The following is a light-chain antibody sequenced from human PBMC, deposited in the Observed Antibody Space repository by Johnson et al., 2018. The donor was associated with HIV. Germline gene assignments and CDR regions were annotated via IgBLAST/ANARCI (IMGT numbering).Light chain of an antibody. CDR2: DTN. Sequence: QSVLTQPPSVSAAPGQKVTISCSGSSSNIVNNSVSLYQQLPGTDPKLLIYDTNRRPSGIPDRFSGSKSGTSVTLGITGLQTGDEADYHCRTWDSSLSKVFGTGTKVTVL. CDR3: RTWDSSLSKV. CDR1: SSNIVNNS. J-gene: IGLJ1*01. V-gene: IGLV1-51*01.